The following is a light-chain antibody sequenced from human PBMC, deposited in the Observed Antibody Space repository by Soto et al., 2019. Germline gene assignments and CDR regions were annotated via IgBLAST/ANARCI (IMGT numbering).Light chain of an antibody. J-gene: IGLJ1*01. CDR3: SSYTSSSTWV. V-gene: IGLV2-14*03. CDR1: SSDVGAYDF. Sequence: QSALTQPASVSGSPGQSITISCTGTSSDVGAYDFVSWYQQHPDKAPKLMIYEVSNRPSGVSNRFSDSKSVNTATLTISGLQAEDEADYYCSSYTSSSTWVFGTGTKLTVL. CDR2: EVS.